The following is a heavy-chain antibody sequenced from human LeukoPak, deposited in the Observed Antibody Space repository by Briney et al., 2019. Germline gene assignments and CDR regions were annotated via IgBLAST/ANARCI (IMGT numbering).Heavy chain of an antibody. Sequence: GGSLRLSCAASGFTISSNYMSWVRQAPGKGLEWVSVIYSGGSTYYADSVKGRFTISRDNSKNTLYLQMNSLRAEDTAVYYCARDGARRGYSYASWGQGTLVTVSS. D-gene: IGHD5-18*01. CDR3: ARDGARRGYSYAS. CDR2: IYSGGST. V-gene: IGHV3-66*02. J-gene: IGHJ4*02. CDR1: GFTISSNY.